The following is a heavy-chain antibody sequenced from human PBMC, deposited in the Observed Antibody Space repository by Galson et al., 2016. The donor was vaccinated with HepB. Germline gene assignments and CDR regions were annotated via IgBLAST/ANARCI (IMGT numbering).Heavy chain of an antibody. J-gene: IGHJ6*02. Sequence: SLRLSCAASGFTFRSYGMHWVRQAPGKGLEWVAVISYDGSDKYYADSVKGRFTISRDNSKNTLYLQMNSLRPEVTAVYYCAKDRRYYDSSGYFWEGYYYDGMDVWGQGTTVTVSS. CDR1: GFTFRSYG. V-gene: IGHV3-30*18. D-gene: IGHD3-22*01. CDR2: ISYDGSDK. CDR3: AKDRRYYDSSGYFWEGYYYDGMDV.